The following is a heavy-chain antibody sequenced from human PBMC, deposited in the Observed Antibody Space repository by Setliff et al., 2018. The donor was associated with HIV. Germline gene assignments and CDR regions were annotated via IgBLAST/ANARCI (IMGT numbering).Heavy chain of an antibody. V-gene: IGHV4-59*01. D-gene: IGHD6-19*01. CDR3: ATVLMGYTSGWYMFDP. Sequence: SETLSLTCTVSGGSISSYYWSWIRQPPGKGLEWIGYIYYSGNTNYNPSLKSRVTIAVDTSKNQFSLRLNSVTAADTAVYYCATVLMGYTSGWYMFDPWGQGTLGTVSS. CDR2: IYYSGNT. CDR1: GGSISSYY. J-gene: IGHJ5*02.